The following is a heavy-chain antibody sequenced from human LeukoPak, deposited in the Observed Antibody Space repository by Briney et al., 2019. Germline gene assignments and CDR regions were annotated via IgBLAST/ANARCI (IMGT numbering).Heavy chain of an antibody. V-gene: IGHV3-21*01. Sequence: PGGSLRLSCAASGFTFSSYSMNWVRQAPGKGLEWVASISSSSSDIYYADSVQGRFTISRDNAKNSLYLQMNSLRAEDTAVYYCAREDYGEVNAFDIWGQGTMVTVSS. CDR3: AREDYGEVNAFDI. CDR1: GFTFSSYS. D-gene: IGHD4-17*01. CDR2: ISSSSSDI. J-gene: IGHJ3*02.